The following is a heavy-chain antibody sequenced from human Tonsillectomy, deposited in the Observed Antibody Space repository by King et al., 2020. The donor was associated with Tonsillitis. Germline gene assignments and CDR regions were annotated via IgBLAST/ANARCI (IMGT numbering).Heavy chain of an antibody. Sequence: VQLQESGPGLVKPSETLSLTCTVSGGSISGGACYWSWIRQPTGKGLEWIGYIYSSENTFYNPSLKSRLSISLDTSKNQFSLKLSSVTAADTAVYYCGRYEGGVFDSWGQGTLVTVSS. V-gene: IGHV4-31*03. CDR2: IYSSENT. D-gene: IGHD2-15*01. CDR3: GRYEGGVFDS. J-gene: IGHJ5*01. CDR1: GGSISGGACY.